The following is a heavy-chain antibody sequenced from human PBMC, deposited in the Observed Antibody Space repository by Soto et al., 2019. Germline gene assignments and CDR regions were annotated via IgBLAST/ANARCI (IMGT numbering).Heavy chain of an antibody. D-gene: IGHD2-15*01. J-gene: IGHJ1*01. CDR1: GYKFTTYF. CDR3: VRGYCTTSPCSGDFQF. Sequence: ASVKVSCTASGYKFTTYFIHWVRQAPGQGLEWMGMIHPSGDTGYAQKFRGRVTMTIDTSTTTAYTELRNLTSEDTAVYFSVRGYCTTSPCSGDFQFWGRGTLVTVSS. V-gene: IGHV1-46*01. CDR2: IHPSGDT.